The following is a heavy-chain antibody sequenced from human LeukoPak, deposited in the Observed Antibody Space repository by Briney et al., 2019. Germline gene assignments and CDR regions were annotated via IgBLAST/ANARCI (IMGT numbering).Heavy chain of an antibody. CDR2: IYTSEFT. V-gene: IGHV4-4*07. Sequence: PSETLSLTCTVSGGSISGYYWSWIRQPAGKGLELIGRIYTSEFTNYNPSLKSRVIMSVDTSKNQFSLKLNSVTAADSAVYYCARALVESSSLEIDPWGQGIPVHV. J-gene: IGHJ5*02. CDR3: ARALVESSSLEIDP. CDR1: GGSISGYY. D-gene: IGHD6-13*01.